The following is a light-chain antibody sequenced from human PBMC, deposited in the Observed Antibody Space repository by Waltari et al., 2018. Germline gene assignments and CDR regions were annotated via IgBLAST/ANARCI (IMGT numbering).Light chain of an antibody. CDR3: QQHNSYPWT. V-gene: IGKV1-17*01. CDR2: AAS. J-gene: IGKJ1*01. Sequence: DIQMTQSPSSLSASVGDKVTITCRTSQDISNGLAWYQQKPGKAPKLLIYAASSLQTGVPSRFSGSDSGTDFTLTISRLQPEDFEVFYYQQHNSYPWTFGQGTKVEIK. CDR1: QDISNG.